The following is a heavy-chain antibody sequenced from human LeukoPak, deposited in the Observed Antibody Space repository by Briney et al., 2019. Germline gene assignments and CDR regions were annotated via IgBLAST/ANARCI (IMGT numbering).Heavy chain of an antibody. Sequence: PGGSLRLSCAASGFTLNTYAMSWVRQAPGKGLEWVSGISGSAGRTYSADSVKGRFTISRDNSKNTVYLQMDSLRAEDTAVYFCAIVTTQIDYWGQGTLVTVSS. CDR1: GFTLNTYA. D-gene: IGHD4-17*01. J-gene: IGHJ4*02. CDR2: ISGSAGRT. V-gene: IGHV3-23*01. CDR3: AIVTTQIDY.